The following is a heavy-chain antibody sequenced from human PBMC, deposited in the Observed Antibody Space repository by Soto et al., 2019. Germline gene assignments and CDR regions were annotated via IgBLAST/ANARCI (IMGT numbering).Heavy chain of an antibody. CDR2: INHSGST. CDR1: GGSFSGYY. Sequence: QVQLQQWGAGLLKPSETLSLTCAVYGGSFSGYYWSWIRQPPGKGLGWIGEINHSGSTNYNPSLKSRVTISVDTSKNQFSLKLSSVTAADTAVYYCARVAYSYGYRDWGQGTLVTVSS. CDR3: ARVAYSYGYRD. V-gene: IGHV4-34*01. J-gene: IGHJ4*02. D-gene: IGHD5-18*01.